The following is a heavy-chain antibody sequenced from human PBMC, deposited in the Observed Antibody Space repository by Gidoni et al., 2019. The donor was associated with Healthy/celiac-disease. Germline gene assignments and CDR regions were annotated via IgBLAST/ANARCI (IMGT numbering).Heavy chain of an antibody. CDR3: ARDSVLWSPSYGMDV. CDR1: GSTFTGYY. CDR2: INPNSGGT. Sequence: QVQLVQSGAEVKKPGASVKFSCKASGSTFTGYYMHWVRRAPGQGLEWMGWINPNSGGTNYAQKFQGRVTMTRDTSISTAYMELSRLRSDETAVYYCARDSVLWSPSYGMDVWGQGTTVTVSS. V-gene: IGHV1-2*02. J-gene: IGHJ6*02. D-gene: IGHD3-10*01.